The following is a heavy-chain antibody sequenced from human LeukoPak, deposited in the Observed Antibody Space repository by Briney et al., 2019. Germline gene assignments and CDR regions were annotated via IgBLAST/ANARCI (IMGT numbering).Heavy chain of an antibody. CDR3: AKDIMRNSSSWWEFDP. CDR2: ISWNSINI. V-gene: IGHV3-9*01. Sequence: GGSLRLSCAASGFSFDEYAMHWVRQVPGKGLEWVSGISWNSINIGYVDSVKGRFTISRDNAKNSLDLEMNSLRAEDTALYYCAKDIMRNSSSWWEFDPWGQGTRVTVSS. J-gene: IGHJ5*02. D-gene: IGHD6-13*01. CDR1: GFSFDEYA.